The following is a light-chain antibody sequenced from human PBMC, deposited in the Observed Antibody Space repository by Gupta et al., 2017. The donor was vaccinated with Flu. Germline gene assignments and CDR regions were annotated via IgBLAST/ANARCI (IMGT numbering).Light chain of an antibody. CDR3: QQYDNWNAVT. Sequence: PPSPATPSVSPGERATLSCRASQSVNYRLAWYQQKSGQAPRLLFYGTSIRAPGIPVRFSGSGSGTEFTLTISGLQPEDFALYYCQQYDNWNAVTFGQGTRLEIK. V-gene: IGKV3-15*01. CDR1: QSVNYR. J-gene: IGKJ5*01. CDR2: GTS.